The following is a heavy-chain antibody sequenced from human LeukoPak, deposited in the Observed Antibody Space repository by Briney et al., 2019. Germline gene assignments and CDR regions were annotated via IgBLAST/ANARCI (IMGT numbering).Heavy chain of an antibody. V-gene: IGHV3-74*01. Sequence: PGGSLRLSCAASGFTFSDYWMPWVRHVPGKGLVWVSRINGDGSITNYADSVKGRFTISRDNAKNTLYLQMNSLTADDTAVYYCASAPRDCYNPLAYWGQGTLVTVSS. CDR3: ASAPRDCYNPLAY. D-gene: IGHD5-24*01. CDR1: GFTFSDYW. CDR2: INGDGSIT. J-gene: IGHJ4*02.